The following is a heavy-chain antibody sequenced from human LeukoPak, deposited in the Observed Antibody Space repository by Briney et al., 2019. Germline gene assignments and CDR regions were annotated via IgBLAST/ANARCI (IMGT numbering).Heavy chain of an antibody. CDR2: MSGSGGST. Sequence: GASLKLSCAASGFTFSSYAMSWVRQAPGKGLEWVSGMSGSGGSTYYADSVKGRFTISRDNSKNTLYLQMNTLRAEDTAVYYCAKDREYSYVYDAFDIWAQGTLVTVSS. V-gene: IGHV3-23*01. CDR3: AKDREYSYVYDAFDI. CDR1: GFTFSSYA. D-gene: IGHD3-16*01. J-gene: IGHJ3*02.